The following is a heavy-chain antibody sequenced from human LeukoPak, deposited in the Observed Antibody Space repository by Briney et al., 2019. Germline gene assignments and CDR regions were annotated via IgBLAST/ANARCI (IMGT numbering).Heavy chain of an antibody. V-gene: IGHV3-48*01. J-gene: IGHJ4*02. Sequence: GGSLRLSCAASGFTFSSYSMNWVRQAPGKGLEWVSYISSSSSTIYYADSVKGRFTISRDNSKNTLYLQMNSLRSEDTTLYYCARDSKDIVVVPSAPSIDYWGQGTLVTVSS. CDR1: GFTFSSYS. CDR3: ARDSKDIVVVPSAPSIDY. CDR2: ISSSSSTI. D-gene: IGHD2-2*01.